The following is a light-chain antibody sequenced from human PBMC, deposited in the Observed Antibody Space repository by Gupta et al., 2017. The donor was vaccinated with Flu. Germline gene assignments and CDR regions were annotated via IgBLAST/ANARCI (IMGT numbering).Light chain of an antibody. V-gene: IGLV7-46*01. CDR3: MVSFGHARV. J-gene: IGLJ3*02. CDR2: DTN. Sequence: QAAGTHVPSLTVSPQGTATRTCCSNSVAVTTRHFPYWLQHSPGQAPRTLIYDTNNKRSWTPARFSGSLLGGKAAMTLSGAQSEDEADYYCMVSFGHARVFGGGTKLTIL. CDR1: SVAVTTRHF.